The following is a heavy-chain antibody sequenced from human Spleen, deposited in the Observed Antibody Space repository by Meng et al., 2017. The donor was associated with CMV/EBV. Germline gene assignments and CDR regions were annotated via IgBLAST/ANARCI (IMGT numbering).Heavy chain of an antibody. CDR3: ARERSVLLWFGELLTWVGDYYYGMDV. J-gene: IGHJ6*02. CDR1: GYIFSGYY. V-gene: IGHV1-2*02. CDR2: INPNSGGT. Sequence: ASVKVSCKASGYIFSGYYMHWVRQAPGQGLEWMGWINPNSGGTNYAQKFQGRVTMTRDTSISTAYMELIRLRSDDTAVYYCARERSVLLWFGELLTWVGDYYYGMDVWGQGTTVTVSS. D-gene: IGHD3-10*01.